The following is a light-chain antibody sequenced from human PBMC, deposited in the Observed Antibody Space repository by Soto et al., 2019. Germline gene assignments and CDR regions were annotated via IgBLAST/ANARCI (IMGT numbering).Light chain of an antibody. V-gene: IGKV1-33*01. Sequence: DIQMTQSPSSLSASVGDRDTITYQASQDIKNYLNWYQQKPGKAPNLLIYDASNLKTGVPSRFSGSGSGTHFTFTLSSLQPEDIATYYCQHYDHLPPLSFGGGTKVEIK. CDR1: QDIKNY. CDR2: DAS. J-gene: IGKJ4*01. CDR3: QHYDHLPPLS.